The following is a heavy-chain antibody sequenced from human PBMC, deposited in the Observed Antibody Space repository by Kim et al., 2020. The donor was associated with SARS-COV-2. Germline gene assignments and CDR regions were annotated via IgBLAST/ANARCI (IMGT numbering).Heavy chain of an antibody. V-gene: IGHV1-46*01. CDR1: GYTFTSYN. CDR3: ARRGVAAAVILGLDY. D-gene: IGHD6-13*01. J-gene: IGHJ4*02. CDR2: INPSGGST. Sequence: ASVKVSCKASGYTFTSYNIHWVRQAPGQGLEWMGIINPSGGSTSYAQRFQGRLTMTRDTSTSTVYMELSSLKSEDSAVYYCARRGVAAAVILGLDYWGQGTLVTVSS.